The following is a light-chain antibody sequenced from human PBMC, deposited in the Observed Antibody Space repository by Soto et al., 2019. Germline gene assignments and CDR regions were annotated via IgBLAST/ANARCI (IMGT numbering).Light chain of an antibody. CDR2: GAS. Sequence: EIVWTQSPGTLSLSPGERATISCRASQSGSCSYLAWYQQKPGQAPRLLIYGASSRSTGIPDSFSGSGSGTDFPLTISRLEPADVAVYYCQQYGSSPPFTFGPGTKVY. CDR3: QQYGSSPPFT. CDR1: QSGSCSY. V-gene: IGKV3-20*01. J-gene: IGKJ3*01.